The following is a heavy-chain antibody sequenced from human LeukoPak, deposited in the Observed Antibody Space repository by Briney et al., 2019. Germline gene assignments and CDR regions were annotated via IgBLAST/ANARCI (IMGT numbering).Heavy chain of an antibody. V-gene: IGHV1-18*01. D-gene: IGHD6-19*01. J-gene: IGHJ4*02. CDR3: AREARSSGWYRTYGY. CDR2: VTSYNGDT. CDR1: GYTFNNYG. Sequence: ASVKVSCKASGYTFNNYGISWVRQAPGQGLEWMGWVTSYNGDTNYAQKFQGRVTMSTDTSTSTAYMELSSLRSEDTAVYYCAREARSSGWYRTYGYWGQGTLVTVSS.